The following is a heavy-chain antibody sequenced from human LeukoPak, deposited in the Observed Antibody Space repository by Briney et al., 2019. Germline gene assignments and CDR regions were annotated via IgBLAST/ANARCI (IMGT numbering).Heavy chain of an antibody. CDR3: ARDPSGWDLPTDY. CDR1: GYTFTGYC. CDR2: INPNSGGT. D-gene: IGHD1-26*01. J-gene: IGHJ4*02. Sequence: ASVEVSCKACGYTFTGYCMLWVREAPAQGLEGGGWINPNSGGTNSAQKFQGRVTMTRDTSISTAHMELSRLRSDDTAVYYCARDPSGWDLPTDYGGQGTLVTVSS. V-gene: IGHV1-2*02.